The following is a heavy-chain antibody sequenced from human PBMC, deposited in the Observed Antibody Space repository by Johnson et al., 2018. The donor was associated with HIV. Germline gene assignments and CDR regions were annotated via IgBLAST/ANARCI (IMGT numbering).Heavy chain of an antibody. J-gene: IGHJ3*02. CDR3: AKAHGFGEFMIAFDI. Sequence: QVQLVESGGGVVQPGGSLRLSCAASGFTFSSYGMHWVRQAPGKGLEWVAFIRYDGSNKYYADSVKGRFTISRDNSKNTLYLQTNSLRAEDTAVYYCAKAHGFGEFMIAFDIWGQGTMVTVSS. CDR2: IRYDGSNK. CDR1: GFTFSSYG. D-gene: IGHD3-10*01. V-gene: IGHV3-30*02.